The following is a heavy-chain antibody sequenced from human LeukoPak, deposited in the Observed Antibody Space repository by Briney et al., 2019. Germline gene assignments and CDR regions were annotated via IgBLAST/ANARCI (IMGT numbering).Heavy chain of an antibody. CDR1: GGSFSGYY. CDR2: INHSGST. V-gene: IGHV4-34*01. D-gene: IGHD3-3*01. Sequence: TSETLSLTCAVYGGSFSGYYWSWIRQPPGKGLEWIGEINHSGSTNYNPSLKSRVTISVDTSKNQFSLKLSSATAADTAVYYCARGRPIFGVAYYMDVWGKGTTVTVSS. J-gene: IGHJ6*03. CDR3: ARGRPIFGVAYYMDV.